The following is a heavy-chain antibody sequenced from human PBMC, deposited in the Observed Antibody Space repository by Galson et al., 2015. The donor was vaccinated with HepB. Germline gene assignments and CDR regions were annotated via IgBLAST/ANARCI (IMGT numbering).Heavy chain of an antibody. D-gene: IGHD5-12*01. CDR3: VVLRGYDLKPLDD. CDR2: ISSSSTTI. Sequence: SLRLSCAASTFIFSTYSMNWVRQAPEKGLECVSYISSSSTTIYYADSVKGRFTIPRDNAQNSLYLQMNSLRAEDTAVYYCVVLRGYDLKPLDDWGQGTLVTVSS. J-gene: IGHJ4*02. CDR1: TFIFSTYS. V-gene: IGHV3-48*04.